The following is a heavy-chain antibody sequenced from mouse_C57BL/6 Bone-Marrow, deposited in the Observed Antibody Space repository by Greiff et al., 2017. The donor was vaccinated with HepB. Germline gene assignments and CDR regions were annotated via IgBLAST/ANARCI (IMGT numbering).Heavy chain of an antibody. J-gene: IGHJ2*01. V-gene: IGHV1-64*01. CDR1: GYTFTSYW. CDR2: IHPNSGST. CDR3: ARWTGSGPYFDY. D-gene: IGHD4-1*01. Sequence: QVQLQQPGAELVKPGASVKLSCKASGYTFTSYWMHWVKQRPGQGLEWIGMIHPNSGSTNYNEKFKSKATLTVDKSSSTAYMQLSSLTSEDSAVYDCARWTGSGPYFDYWGQGTTLTVSS.